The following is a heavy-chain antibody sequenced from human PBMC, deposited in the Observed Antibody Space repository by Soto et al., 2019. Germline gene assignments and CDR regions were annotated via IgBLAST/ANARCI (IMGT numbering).Heavy chain of an antibody. Sequence: SVKVCWTASGGTFSSYAIRLVRQAPGQGLECMGGIIPIFGTANYAQKFQGRVTITADESTSTAYMELSSLRSEDTAVYYCARGHYDFWSGSSENYYYGMEVWGQGTTVTAP. CDR2: IIPIFGTA. CDR1: GGTFSSYA. V-gene: IGHV1-69*13. CDR3: ARGHYDFWSGSSENYYYGMEV. J-gene: IGHJ6*02. D-gene: IGHD3-3*01.